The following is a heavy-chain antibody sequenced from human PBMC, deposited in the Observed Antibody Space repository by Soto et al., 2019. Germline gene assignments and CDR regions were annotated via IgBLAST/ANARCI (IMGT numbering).Heavy chain of an antibody. CDR2: INHSGST. CDR1: GVSISSTSYN. CDR3: VRQYAIIGTSDWFDP. V-gene: IGHV4-39*01. D-gene: IGHD1-7*01. J-gene: IGHJ5*02. Sequence: PSETLSLTCNVSGVSISSTSYNWGWVRQPPGKGLEWLAEINHSGSTNYNPSLKSRVTMSVDTTKNQFSLKLSSVTAADTAVYYCVRQYAIIGTSDWFDPWGQGTLVTVSS.